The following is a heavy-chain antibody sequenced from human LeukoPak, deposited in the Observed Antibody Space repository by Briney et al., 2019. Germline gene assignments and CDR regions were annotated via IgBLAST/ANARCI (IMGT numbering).Heavy chain of an antibody. V-gene: IGHV4-34*01. Sequence: PSETLSLTCAVYGGSSSGYYWSWIRQPPGKGLEWIGEINHSGSTNYNPSLKSRVTISVDTSKNQFSLKLSSVTAADTAVYYCARGAPTVMAGFDYWGQGTLVTVSS. CDR3: ARGAPTVMAGFDY. CDR2: INHSGST. D-gene: IGHD4-17*01. CDR1: GGSSSGYY. J-gene: IGHJ4*02.